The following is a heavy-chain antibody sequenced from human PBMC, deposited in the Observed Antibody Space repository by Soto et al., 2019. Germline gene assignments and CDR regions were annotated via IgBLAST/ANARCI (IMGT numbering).Heavy chain of an antibody. CDR2: INPNSGGT. J-gene: IGHJ4*02. D-gene: IGHD7-27*01. V-gene: IGHV1-2*04. Sequence: ASVKVSYKASGYTFTGYYMHWVRQAPGQGLEWMGWINPNSGGTNYAQKFQGWVTMTRDTSISTAYMELSRLRSDDTAVYYCARELTGGYPNFDYWGQGTLVTVSS. CDR1: GYTFTGYY. CDR3: ARELTGGYPNFDY.